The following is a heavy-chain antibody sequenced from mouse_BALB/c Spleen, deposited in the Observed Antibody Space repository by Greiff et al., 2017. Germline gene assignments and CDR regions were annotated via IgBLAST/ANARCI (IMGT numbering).Heavy chain of an antibody. J-gene: IGHJ2*01. CDR3: TREFYYGNSLDY. CDR2: ISDGGSYT. Sequence: EVKLMESGGGLVKPGGSLKLSCAASGFTFSDYYMYWVRQTPEKRLEWVATISDGGSYTYYPDSVKGRFTISRDNAKNNLYLQMSSLKSEDTAMYYCTREFYYGNSLDYWGQGTTLTVSS. D-gene: IGHD2-1*01. CDR1: GFTFSDYY. V-gene: IGHV5-4*02.